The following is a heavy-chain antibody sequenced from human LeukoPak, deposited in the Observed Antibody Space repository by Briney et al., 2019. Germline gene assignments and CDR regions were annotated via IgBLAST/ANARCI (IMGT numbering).Heavy chain of an antibody. V-gene: IGHV1-18*04. CDR2: ISAYNGNT. CDR3: ASDIGGGLDY. Sequence: ASVKVSRKASGYTFTSYYMHWVRQAPGQGLEWMGWISAYNGNTNNAQKLQGRVNMTTDTSTSTAYMELRSLRSDDTAVYYCASDIGGGLDYWGQGTLVTVSS. J-gene: IGHJ4*01. CDR1: GYTFTSYY. D-gene: IGHD1-26*01.